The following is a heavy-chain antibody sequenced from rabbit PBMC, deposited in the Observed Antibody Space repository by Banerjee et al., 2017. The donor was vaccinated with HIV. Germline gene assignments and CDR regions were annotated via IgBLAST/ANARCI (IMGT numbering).Heavy chain of an antibody. CDR1: GFSFSSNA. J-gene: IGHJ6*01. CDR3: ARESYGGDAYAAGTFAL. D-gene: IGHD6-1*01. CDR2: ISTGGGSA. Sequence: QQQLEESGGGLVKPEGSLTLTCTASGFSFSSNAMCWVRQAPGKGLEWIGCISTGGGSAGYASWAKGRFTISKTSSTTVTLQMTSLTAADTATYFCARESYGGDAYAAGTFALWGQGTLVTVS. V-gene: IGHV1S45*01.